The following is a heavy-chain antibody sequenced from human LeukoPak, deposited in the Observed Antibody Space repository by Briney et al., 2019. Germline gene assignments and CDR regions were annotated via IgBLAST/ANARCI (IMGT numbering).Heavy chain of an antibody. D-gene: IGHD2-15*01. Sequence: ASVKVSCKASGYTFTSYGISWVRQAPGQGLEWMGWISAYNGNTNYAQKLQGRVTMTTDTTTSTAYMELRSLRSDDTAVYYCARGYCSGGSCYSGYWGQGTLVTVSS. CDR1: GYTFTSYG. V-gene: IGHV1-18*01. CDR3: ARGYCSGGSCYSGY. CDR2: ISAYNGNT. J-gene: IGHJ4*02.